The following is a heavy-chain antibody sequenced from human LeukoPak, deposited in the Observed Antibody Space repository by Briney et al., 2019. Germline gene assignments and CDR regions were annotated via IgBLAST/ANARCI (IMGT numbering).Heavy chain of an antibody. CDR2: INHSGST. CDR3: ARGIPDARRITMIVVTTLDAFDI. D-gene: IGHD3-22*01. J-gene: IGHJ3*02. CDR1: GGSFSGYY. Sequence: SETLSLTCAVYGGSFSGYYWSWIRQPPGKGLEWIGEINHSGSTNYNPSLKSRVTISVDTSKNQFSLKLSSVTAADTAVYYCARGIPDARRITMIVVTTLDAFDIWGQGTMVTVSS. V-gene: IGHV4-34*01.